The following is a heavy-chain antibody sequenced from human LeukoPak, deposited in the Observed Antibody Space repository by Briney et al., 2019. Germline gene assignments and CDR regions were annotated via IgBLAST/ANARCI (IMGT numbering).Heavy chain of an antibody. CDR2: ISYDGSNK. D-gene: IGHD2-15*01. V-gene: IGHV3-30-3*01. Sequence: AGRSLRLSCAASGFTFSSYAMHWVRQAPGKGLEWVAVISYDGSNKYYADSVKGRFTISRDNSKNTLYLQMNSLRAEDTAVYYCAKVRYCSGGSCYYSLASTYYFDYWGQGTLVTVSS. CDR1: GFTFSSYA. CDR3: AKVRYCSGGSCYYSLASTYYFDY. J-gene: IGHJ4*02.